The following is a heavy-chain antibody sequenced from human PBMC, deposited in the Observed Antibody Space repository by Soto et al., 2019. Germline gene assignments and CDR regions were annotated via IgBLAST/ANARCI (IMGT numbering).Heavy chain of an antibody. D-gene: IGHD2-15*01. CDR1: GGSFSGYY. J-gene: IGHJ5*02. V-gene: IGHV4-34*01. CDR2: INHSGST. CDR3: ARGRYCSGGSCYLNWFDP. Sequence: KPSETLSLTCAVYGGSFSGYYWSWIRQPPGKGLEWIGEINHSGSTNYNPSLKSRVTISVDTSKNQFSLKLSSVTAADTAVYYCARGRYCSGGSCYLNWFDPWGQGTLVTVSS.